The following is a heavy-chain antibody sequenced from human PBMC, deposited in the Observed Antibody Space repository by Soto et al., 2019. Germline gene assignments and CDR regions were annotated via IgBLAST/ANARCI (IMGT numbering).Heavy chain of an antibody. D-gene: IGHD5-12*01. CDR3: ARREVRDGYVSY. CDR1: GGSISSSSYY. CDR2: IYYSGST. Sequence: SETLSLTCTVSGGSISSSSYYWGWIRQPPGKGLEWIGSIYYSGSTYYNPSLKSRVTISVDTSKNQFSLKLSSVTAADTAVYYCARREVRDGYVSYRGQVPLGSVST. V-gene: IGHV4-39*01. J-gene: IGHJ4*02.